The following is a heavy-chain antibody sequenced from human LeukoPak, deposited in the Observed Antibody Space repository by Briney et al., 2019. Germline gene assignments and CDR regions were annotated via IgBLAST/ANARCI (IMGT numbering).Heavy chain of an antibody. CDR1: VFTFSSYS. CDR2: ISSSSSNI. J-gene: IGHJ6*03. V-gene: IGHV3-21*01. Sequence: GGSLRLSCAASVFTFSSYSMNWVRQAPGKGLEWVASISSSSSNIYYADSVKGRFTISRDNAKNSLYLQMNSLRAEDTAVYYCARSYYYYMDVWGKGTTVTVSS. CDR3: ARSYYYYMDV.